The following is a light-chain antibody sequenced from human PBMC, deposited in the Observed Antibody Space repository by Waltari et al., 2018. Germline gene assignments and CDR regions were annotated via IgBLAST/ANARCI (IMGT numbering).Light chain of an antibody. J-gene: IGKJ1*01. CDR1: QSVSSSY. V-gene: IGKV3-20*01. Sequence: SPGTLSLSPGERATLSCRASQSVSSSYLAWYQQKPGQAPRLLIYGASSRATGIPDRFSGSGSGTDFTLTISRLEPEDFAVYYCQQYGSSPPKTFGQGTKVEIK. CDR2: GAS. CDR3: QQYGSSPPKT.